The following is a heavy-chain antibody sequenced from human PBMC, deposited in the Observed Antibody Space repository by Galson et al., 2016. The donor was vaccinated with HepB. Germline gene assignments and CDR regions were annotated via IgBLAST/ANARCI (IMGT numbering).Heavy chain of an antibody. J-gene: IGHJ4*02. CDR3: ATEVPRFAVVVYDD. V-gene: IGHV1-2*06. Sequence: SVKVSCKASGYTFTAYYIHWVRQAPGRGLEWMGRINPNTGGPNYAQEFQGRVTMTRDTSISTAYMDLSSLRSDDTAVYYCATEVPRFAVVVYDDRGQGTLFTVSS. D-gene: IGHD3-3*01. CDR1: GYTFTAYY. CDR2: INPNTGGP.